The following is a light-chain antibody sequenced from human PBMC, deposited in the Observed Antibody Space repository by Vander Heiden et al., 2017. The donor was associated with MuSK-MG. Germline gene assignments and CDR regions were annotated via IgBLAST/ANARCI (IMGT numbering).Light chain of an antibody. J-gene: IGKJ2*03. CDR1: QDISNY. CDR2: DVS. CDR3: QQDDTHPHS. Sequence: IQMTQSPSSLSASVGDRDTITCPASQDISNYLNWYQQNPVKAPKLLIYDVSNFETGVPSRFSGSGSGTDFTFTISSLHPEDIATYYCQQDDTHPHSYGQGTKLEIK. V-gene: IGKV1-33*01.